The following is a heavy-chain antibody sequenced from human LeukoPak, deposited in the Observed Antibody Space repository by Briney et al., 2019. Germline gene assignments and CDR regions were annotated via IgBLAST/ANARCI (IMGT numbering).Heavy chain of an antibody. J-gene: IGHJ4*02. D-gene: IGHD5-12*01. Sequence: SVKVSCKASGGTFSSYAISWVRQAPGQGLELMGGIIPIFGTANYAQKFQGRVTITTDESTSTAYMELSSLRSEDTAVYYCSRDLGSGYMFDYWGQGTLLTVSS. CDR2: IIPIFGTA. CDR1: GGTFSSYA. CDR3: SRDLGSGYMFDY. V-gene: IGHV1-69*05.